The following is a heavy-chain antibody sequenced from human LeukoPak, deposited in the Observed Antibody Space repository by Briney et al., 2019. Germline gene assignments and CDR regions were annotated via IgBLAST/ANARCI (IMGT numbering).Heavy chain of an antibody. Sequence: SETLSLTCAVYGGSFSGYYWSWIRQPPGKGLEWIGEINHSGSTNYNPSLKSRVTISVGTSKNQFSLKLSSVTAADTAVYYCARRRRWGSGSYGNWFDPWGQGTPVTVSS. J-gene: IGHJ5*02. D-gene: IGHD3-10*01. V-gene: IGHV4-34*01. CDR1: GGSFSGYY. CDR3: ARRRRWGSGSYGNWFDP. CDR2: INHSGST.